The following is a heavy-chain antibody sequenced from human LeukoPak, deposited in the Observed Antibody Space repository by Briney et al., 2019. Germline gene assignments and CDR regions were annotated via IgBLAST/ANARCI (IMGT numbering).Heavy chain of an antibody. CDR3: ARDLGVYYDSSGPFDY. CDR2: IYTSGST. J-gene: IGHJ4*02. D-gene: IGHD3-22*01. CDR1: GGSISSGSYY. V-gene: IGHV4-61*02. Sequence: PSETLSLTCTVSGGSISSGSYYWSWIRQPAGKGLEWIGRIYTSGSTNYNPSLKSRVTISVDTSKNQFSLKLSSVTAADTAVYYCARDLGVYYDSSGPFDYWGQGTLVTVSS.